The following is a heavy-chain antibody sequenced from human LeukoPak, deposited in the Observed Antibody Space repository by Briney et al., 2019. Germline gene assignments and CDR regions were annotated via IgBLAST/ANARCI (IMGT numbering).Heavy chain of an antibody. Sequence: TLSLTCTVSGGSISSYYWSWIRQPPGKALEWLARIDWDDDKYYSTSLKTRLTISKDTSKNQVVLTMTNMDPVDTATYYCARSITIFGVVIIRGAFDIWGQGTMVTVSS. CDR2: IDWDDDK. CDR3: ARSITIFGVVIIRGAFDI. D-gene: IGHD3-3*01. J-gene: IGHJ3*02. V-gene: IGHV2-70*11. CDR1: GGSISSYYW.